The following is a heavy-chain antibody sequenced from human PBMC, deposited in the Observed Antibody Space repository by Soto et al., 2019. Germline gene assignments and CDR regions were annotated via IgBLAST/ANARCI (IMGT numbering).Heavy chain of an antibody. J-gene: IGHJ6*02. Sequence: QVQLVESGGGVVQPGTSLRLSCVASGFGFNFFGIHWVRQAPGKGLEWVAGISGDATRIYYAEELKGRVTISRVNSENTLYLQMNSLRPEDTALYYCAGDKDAGWFVMDVWGQGTTVIV. CDR2: ISGDATRI. D-gene: IGHD3-10*01. CDR1: GFGFNFFG. CDR3: AGDKDAGWFVMDV. V-gene: IGHV3-30*03.